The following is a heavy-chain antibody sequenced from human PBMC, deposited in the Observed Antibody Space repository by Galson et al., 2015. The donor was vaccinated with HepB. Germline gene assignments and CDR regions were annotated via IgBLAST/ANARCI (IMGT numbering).Heavy chain of an antibody. D-gene: IGHD1-26*01. J-gene: IGHJ6*02. CDR2: IYPSDSDT. V-gene: IGHV5-51*03. CDR3: ARLIVGARYYYYGMDV. Sequence: QSGAEVKKPGESLKISCKSSGYSFTSYWVAWVRQMPGKGLEWMGIIYPSDSDTRYSPSFQGQVTISADKSISTAYLQWSSLKASDTAMYYCARLIVGARYYYYGMDVWAKGPRSPSP. CDR1: GYSFTSYW.